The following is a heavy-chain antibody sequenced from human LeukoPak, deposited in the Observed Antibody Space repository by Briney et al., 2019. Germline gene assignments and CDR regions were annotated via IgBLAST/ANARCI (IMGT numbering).Heavy chain of an antibody. CDR2: IYYSGST. CDR1: GGSISSSSYY. Sequence: SETLSLTCTVSGGSISSSSYYWGWIRQPPGKGLEWIGYIYYSGSTNYNPSLKSRVTISVDTSKNQFSLKLSSVTAADTAVYYCARHVNYYDSSGYHHDAFDIWGQGTMVTVSS. J-gene: IGHJ3*02. V-gene: IGHV4-61*05. CDR3: ARHVNYYDSSGYHHDAFDI. D-gene: IGHD3-22*01.